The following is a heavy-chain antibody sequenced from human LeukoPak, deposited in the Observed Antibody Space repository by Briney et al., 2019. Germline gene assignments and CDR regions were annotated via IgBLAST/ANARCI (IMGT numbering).Heavy chain of an antibody. CDR2: INHSGST. CDR3: ARGRSYYDFWSGPRTANWFGP. V-gene: IGHV4-34*01. J-gene: IGHJ5*02. D-gene: IGHD3-3*01. Sequence: SETLSLTCAVYGGSFSGYYWSWIRQPPGKGLEWIGEINHSGSTNYNPSLKSRVTISVDTSKNQFSLKLSSVTAADTAVYYCARGRSYYDFWSGPRTANWFGPWGQGTLVTVSS. CDR1: GGSFSGYY.